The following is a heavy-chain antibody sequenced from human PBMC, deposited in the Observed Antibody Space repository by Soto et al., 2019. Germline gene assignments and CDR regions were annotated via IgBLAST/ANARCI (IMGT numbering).Heavy chain of an antibody. CDR1: GFPLTTYA. V-gene: IGHV3-23*01. CDR3: AKKGYCTGDACYAFDY. CDR2: ISSSGAGT. J-gene: IGHJ4*02. D-gene: IGHD2-8*02. Sequence: VGSLRLSCAASGFPLTTYAMSWVRQAPGKGLEWVSAISSSGAGTFYADTVKGRFTISKDSSKNTLYLQMNSLRAEDTAIYYCAKKGYCTGDACYAFDYWGQGTLVTVSS.